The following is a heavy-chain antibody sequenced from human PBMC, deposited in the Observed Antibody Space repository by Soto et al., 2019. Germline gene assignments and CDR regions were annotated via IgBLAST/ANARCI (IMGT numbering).Heavy chain of an antibody. J-gene: IGHJ3*02. CDR2: IYYSGST. CDR1: GGSISSYY. D-gene: IGHD5-18*01. Sequence: SETLSLTYTVSGGSISSYYWSWIRQPPGKGLEWIGYIYYSGSTNYNPSLKSRVTISVDTSKNQFSLKLSSVTAADTAVYYCARDGVDTGAFDIWGQGTMVTV. CDR3: ARDGVDTGAFDI. V-gene: IGHV4-59*01.